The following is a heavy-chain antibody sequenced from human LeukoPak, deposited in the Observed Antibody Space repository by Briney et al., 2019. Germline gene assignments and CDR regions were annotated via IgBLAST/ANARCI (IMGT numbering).Heavy chain of an antibody. CDR1: GYTFTGYY. Sequence: ASVKVSCKASGYTFTGYYMHWVRQAPGQGLEWMGWINPNSGGTNYAQKFQGRVTMTRDTSISTAYMELSRLRSDDTAVYYCAISTFRIFGVVRTWGQGTLVTVSS. V-gene: IGHV1-2*02. CDR3: AISTFRIFGVVRT. D-gene: IGHD3-3*01. CDR2: INPNSGGT. J-gene: IGHJ4*02.